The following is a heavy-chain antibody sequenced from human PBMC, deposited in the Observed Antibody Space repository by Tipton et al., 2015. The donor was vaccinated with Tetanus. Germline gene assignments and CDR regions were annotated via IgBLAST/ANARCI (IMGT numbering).Heavy chain of an antibody. J-gene: IGHJ4*02. CDR1: GVSIRSSSFF. Sequence: TLSLSCAVSGVSIRSSSFFWSWIRQPPGKGLEWIGYIYYSGSTNYNPSLKSRVTISVDTSKNQFSLKLSSVTAADTAVYYCARGTGDYWGQGTLVTVSS. D-gene: IGHD1-14*01. V-gene: IGHV4-61*01. CDR2: IYYSGST. CDR3: ARGTGDY.